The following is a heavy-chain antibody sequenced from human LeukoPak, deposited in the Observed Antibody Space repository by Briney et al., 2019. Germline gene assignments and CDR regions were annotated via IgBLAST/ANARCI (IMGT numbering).Heavy chain of an antibody. CDR1: GFTFSSYA. Sequence: GGSLRLSCAASGFTFSSYAMSWVRQAPGKGLEWVSAISGSGGSTYYADSVKGRFTISRDNSKNTLYLQMNSLRAEDTAVYYCAETYYYDSSGYYREQCFDYWGQGTLVTVSS. D-gene: IGHD3-22*01. J-gene: IGHJ4*02. CDR2: ISGSGGST. CDR3: AETYYYDSSGYYREQCFDY. V-gene: IGHV3-23*01.